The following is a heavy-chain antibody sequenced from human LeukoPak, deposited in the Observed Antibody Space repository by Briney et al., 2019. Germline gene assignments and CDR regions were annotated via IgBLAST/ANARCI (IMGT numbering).Heavy chain of an antibody. CDR1: GGSISRTSYY. D-gene: IGHD3-9*01. J-gene: IGHJ5*02. CDR2: IFYTGST. CDR3: VTGYYLAPDNWFDP. Sequence: SETLSLTCIVSGGSISRTSYYWGWIRQPPGKGLEWIGSIFYTGSTYYSPSLKSRVTLSVDTSNNQFSLRLTSVTAADTAMYYCVTGYYLAPDNWFDPWGQGTLVTVSS. V-gene: IGHV4-39*01.